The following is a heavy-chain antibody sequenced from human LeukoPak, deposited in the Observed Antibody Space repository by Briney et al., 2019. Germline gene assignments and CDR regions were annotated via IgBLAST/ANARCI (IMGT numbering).Heavy chain of an antibody. D-gene: IGHD3-9*01. CDR1: GYTFTSYG. V-gene: IGHV1-58*02. J-gene: IGHJ5*02. Sequence: ASVKVSCKASGYTFTSYGISWVRQAPGQGLEWIGWIVVGSGNTNYAQKFQERVTMSRDMSTSTVYMELSGLRSEDTAVYYCTADDILTAAWGQGTLVTVSS. CDR2: IVVGSGNT. CDR3: TADDILTAA.